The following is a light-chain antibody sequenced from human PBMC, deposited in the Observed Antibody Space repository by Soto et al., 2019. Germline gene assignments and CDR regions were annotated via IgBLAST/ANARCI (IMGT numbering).Light chain of an antibody. CDR1: QNIGRY. Sequence: ETVLTQSPASLSLSPGERATLSCRASQNIGRYLAWYQQKPGQAPRLLIYDASTRATDIPARFSGSGSGTEFTLTISSLQSEDFAVYYCQQYKNWPPITFGQGTRLE. CDR2: DAS. CDR3: QQYKNWPPIT. J-gene: IGKJ5*01. V-gene: IGKV3-15*01.